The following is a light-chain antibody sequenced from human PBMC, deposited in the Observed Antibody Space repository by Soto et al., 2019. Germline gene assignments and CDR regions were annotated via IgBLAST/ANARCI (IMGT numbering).Light chain of an antibody. Sequence: QSVLTQPASVSETPGQSITISCPGTNNDVGSYNLVSWVQHHLGKAPKLIIYDGTKPPSVVSTRFSASHAGNTYSLTISGLQAEDEADYYCDSYAGTSTGVFGGGTKVTVL. CDR1: NNDVGSYNL. CDR3: DSYAGTSTGV. V-gene: IGLV2-23*01. J-gene: IGLJ3*02. CDR2: DGT.